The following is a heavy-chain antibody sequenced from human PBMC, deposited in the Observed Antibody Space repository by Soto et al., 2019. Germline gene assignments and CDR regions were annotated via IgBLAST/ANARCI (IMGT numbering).Heavy chain of an antibody. CDR2: ISYDGSNK. CDR3: AKSRATVVTPPAH. D-gene: IGHD4-17*01. Sequence: QVQLVESGGGVVQPGRSLRLSCAASGFTFSSYGMHWVRQAPGKGLEWVAVISYDGSNKYYADSVKGRFTISRDNFKNTLYLQMNSLRAEDTAVYYCAKSRATVVTPPAHWGQGTLVTVSS. V-gene: IGHV3-30*18. J-gene: IGHJ4*02. CDR1: GFTFSSYG.